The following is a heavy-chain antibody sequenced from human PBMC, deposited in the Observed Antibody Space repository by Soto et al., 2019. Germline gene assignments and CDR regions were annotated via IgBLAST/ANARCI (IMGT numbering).Heavy chain of an antibody. V-gene: IGHV4-39*01. Sequence: QLQLQESGPGLVKPSETLSLTCTVSGGSISSSSYYWGWIRQPPGKGLEWIGSIYYSGSTYYNPSLKSRVTISVDTSKNQFPLKLSSVTAADTAVYYCARRDYGDYGARLQINWFDPWGQGTLVTVSS. D-gene: IGHD4-17*01. CDR2: IYYSGST. J-gene: IGHJ5*02. CDR1: GGSISSSSYY. CDR3: ARRDYGDYGARLQINWFDP.